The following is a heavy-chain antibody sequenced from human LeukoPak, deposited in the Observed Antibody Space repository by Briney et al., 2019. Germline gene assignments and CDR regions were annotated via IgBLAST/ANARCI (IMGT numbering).Heavy chain of an antibody. CDR2: ISISSSTI. CDR1: GFTFSSYT. J-gene: IGHJ5*02. Sequence: GGSLRLSCAASGFTFSSYTMNWVRQAPGKGLEWISYISISSSTIYYADSVKGRFTISRDNAKNSLYLQMNSLRAEDTAVCYCARGPPLFDPWGQGTLVTVSS. V-gene: IGHV3-48*01. CDR3: ARGPPLFDP.